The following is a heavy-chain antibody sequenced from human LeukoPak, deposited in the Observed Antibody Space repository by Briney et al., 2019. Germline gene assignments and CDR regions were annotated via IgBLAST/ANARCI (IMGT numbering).Heavy chain of an antibody. V-gene: IGHV4-38-2*02. D-gene: IGHD2-21*02. CDR2: IYRSGTT. CDR1: GFSISSGYD. Sequence: SETLSLTCSVSGFSISSGYDWGWFRPPPGKGLEWIGRIYRSGTTYYNPSLKSRVTISVDTSKNQFSLKLSSVTAADTAVCYCARVGGDTTYNYYYMDVWGKGTTVTVYS. J-gene: IGHJ6*03. CDR3: ARVGGDTTYNYYYMDV.